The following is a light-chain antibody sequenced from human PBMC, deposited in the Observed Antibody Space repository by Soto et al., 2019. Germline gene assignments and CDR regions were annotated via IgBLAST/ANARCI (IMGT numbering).Light chain of an antibody. CDR3: QQYKNWPPLT. CDR2: GAS. CDR1: QSVSSN. J-gene: IGKJ4*01. Sequence: EIVMTQSPATLSVSPGERATLSCRASQSVSSNLAWYQQKPGQAPSLLIYGASTRATDIPPRFSGSGSGTEFTLTITSLQSEDFAVYYCQQYKNWPPLTFGGGTKVDIK. V-gene: IGKV3-15*01.